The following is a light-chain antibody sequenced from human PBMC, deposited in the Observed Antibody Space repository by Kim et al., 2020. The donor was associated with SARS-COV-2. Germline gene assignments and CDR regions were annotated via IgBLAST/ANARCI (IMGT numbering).Light chain of an antibody. J-gene: IGLJ2*01. CDR2: NVN. V-gene: IGLV2-11*03. Sequence: GQSVTISCTGTSSDVGSPDYVSWYQQHPATVPNRIFYNVNTQPSGVPDRFSGSKSGSVASMTISGLQTEGETDCQCCSYTSSATVVFGGGTQLTVL. CDR1: SSDVGSPDY. CDR3: CSYTSSATVV.